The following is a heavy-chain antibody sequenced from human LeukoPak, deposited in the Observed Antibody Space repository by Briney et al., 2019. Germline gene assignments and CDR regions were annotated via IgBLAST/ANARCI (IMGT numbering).Heavy chain of an antibody. Sequence: GASVKVSCKASGFTFTSSAMQWVRQARGQRLEWIGWIVVGSGNTNYAQKFQERVTITRDMSTSTACMELSSLRSEDTAVYYCAAEAVAGKDAFDIWGQGTMVTVSS. CDR1: GFTFTSSA. D-gene: IGHD6-19*01. V-gene: IGHV1-58*02. J-gene: IGHJ3*02. CDR2: IVVGSGNT. CDR3: AAEAVAGKDAFDI.